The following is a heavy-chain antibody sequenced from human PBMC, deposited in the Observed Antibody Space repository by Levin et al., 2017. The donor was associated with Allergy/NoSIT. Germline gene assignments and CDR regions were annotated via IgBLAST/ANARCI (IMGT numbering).Heavy chain of an antibody. CDR1: GGSISSYY. CDR2: IYYSGST. J-gene: IGHJ3*02. D-gene: IGHD3-10*01. Sequence: SETLSLTCTVSGGSISSYYWSWIRQPPGKGLEWIGYIYYSGSTNYNPSLKSRVTISVDTSKNQFSLKLSSVTAADTAVYYCAREAEEVRGVDAFDIWGQGTMVTVSS. V-gene: IGHV4-59*01. CDR3: AREAEEVRGVDAFDI.